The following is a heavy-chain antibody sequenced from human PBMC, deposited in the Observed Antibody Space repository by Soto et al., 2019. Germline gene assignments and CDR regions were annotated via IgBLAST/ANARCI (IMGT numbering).Heavy chain of an antibody. Sequence: EVQLVESGGGLIQPGGSLRLSCAVSGFTVSNNYMSWVRQAPGKGLEGVSVIYSGGYTAYGDSVKGRFTISGDNSKTPLFLQRNRRGAQGPAVYSGATPPGGGGYWGQGTLVTVSS. CDR3: ATPPGGGGY. V-gene: IGHV3-53*01. J-gene: IGHJ4*02. CDR1: GFTVSNNY. D-gene: IGHD3-10*01. CDR2: IYSGGYT.